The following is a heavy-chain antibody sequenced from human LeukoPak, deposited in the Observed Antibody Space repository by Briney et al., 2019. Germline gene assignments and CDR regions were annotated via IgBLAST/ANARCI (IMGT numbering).Heavy chain of an antibody. D-gene: IGHD5-24*01. Sequence: SETLSLTCTVSGGSISSYYWNWIRQPPGKGLEWMGFIYYSGSTNYNPYLKSRVTISVDTSKDQFSLKLSSVTAADTAVYYCAGRLWRRDGYNLSAFDIWGQGTMVTVSS. CDR1: GGSISSYY. V-gene: IGHV4-59*01. J-gene: IGHJ3*02. CDR2: IYYSGST. CDR3: AGRLWRRDGYNLSAFDI.